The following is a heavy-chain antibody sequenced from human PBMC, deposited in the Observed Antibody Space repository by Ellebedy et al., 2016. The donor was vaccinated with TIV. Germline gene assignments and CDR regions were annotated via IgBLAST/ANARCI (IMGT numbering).Heavy chain of an antibody. CDR3: ARKNPQYCSSDNCPPDAYDV. J-gene: IGHJ3*01. D-gene: IGHD2-2*01. CDR1: GFIASDRA. CDR2: VTPDGEKQ. Sequence: GESLKISCVAYGFIASDRAMHWVRQASGKGLEWVAVVTPDGEKQHYAPSVKGRFTISRDNSKNTLFLQMDSLRDEDTAVYYCARKNPQYCSSDNCPPDAYDVWGQGTMVTVSS. V-gene: IGHV3-30*03.